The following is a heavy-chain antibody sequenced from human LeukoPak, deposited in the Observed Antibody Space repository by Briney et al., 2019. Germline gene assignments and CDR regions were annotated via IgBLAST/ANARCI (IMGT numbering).Heavy chain of an antibody. CDR2: IRQDGREK. J-gene: IGHJ4*01. Sequence: GGSLRLSCEVSGFTFTDYWMNWVRQAPGKGPEWVARIRQDGREKTYVDSVKGRFTISRDNTKNSLSLQLNGLRVEDTAVYYCARDGTAAGLYFDLWGQGTLVTVSS. V-gene: IGHV3-7*01. D-gene: IGHD6-13*01. CDR1: GFTFTDYW. CDR3: ARDGTAAGLYFDL.